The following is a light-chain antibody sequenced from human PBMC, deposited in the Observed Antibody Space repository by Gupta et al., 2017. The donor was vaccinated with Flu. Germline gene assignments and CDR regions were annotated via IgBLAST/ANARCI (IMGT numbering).Light chain of an antibody. CDR2: AAS. V-gene: IGKV1-39*01. J-gene: IGKJ4*01. Sequence: SPSSLSASVGDRVTITCRASQSISSYLNWYQQKPGKAPKLLIYAASSLQSGVPSRFSGSGSGTDFTLTISRLQPEDFATYYCQQSYSTPRNFGEGTKVEIK. CDR1: QSISSY. CDR3: QQSYSTPRN.